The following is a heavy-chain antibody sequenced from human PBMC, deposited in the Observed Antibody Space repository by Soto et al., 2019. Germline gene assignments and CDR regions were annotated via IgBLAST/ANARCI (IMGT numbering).Heavy chain of an antibody. CDR2: MHYTGFS. V-gene: IGHV4-59*02. Sequence: SETLSLTCSFSGDSVTSHYLTWIRQSPEKGLEWIGYMHYTGFSHYNPSLKSRVTISVDTSKNQFSLKLSSVTAADTAVYYCARGASGYYGSGSYFYWGQGTLVTVSS. D-gene: IGHD3-10*01. CDR1: GDSVTSHY. CDR3: ARGASGYYGSGSYFY. J-gene: IGHJ4*02.